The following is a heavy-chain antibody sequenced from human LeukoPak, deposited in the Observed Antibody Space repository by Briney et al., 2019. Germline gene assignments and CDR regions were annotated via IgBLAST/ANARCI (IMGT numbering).Heavy chain of an antibody. J-gene: IGHJ4*02. V-gene: IGHV3-53*01. CDR1: GFTISSNY. D-gene: IGHD2-2*01. CDR3: ARSIPAAGIDF. CDR2: IHSGGIT. Sequence: GGSLRLSCAASGFTISSNYMSWVRQAPGKRLEWVSVIHSGGITYYADSVKGRFTISRDNSKNTLYLQMNSLRAEDTAVYYCARSIPAAGIDFWGQGTLVTVSS.